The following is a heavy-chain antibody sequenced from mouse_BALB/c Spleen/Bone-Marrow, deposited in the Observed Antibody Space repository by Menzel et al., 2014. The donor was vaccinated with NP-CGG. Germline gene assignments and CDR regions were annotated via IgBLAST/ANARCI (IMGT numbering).Heavy chain of an antibody. Sequence: QVQLKESGPGLVAPSQSLSIPCTVSGFPLTGYGVNWVRQPPGKGLEWLGMIWGDGSTDYNSALKSRLSISKDNSKSQVFLKMNSLQTDDTARYYCARDGGYGWFAYWGQGTLVTVSA. D-gene: IGHD2-2*01. V-gene: IGHV2-6-7*01. J-gene: IGHJ3*01. CDR3: ARDGGYGWFAY. CDR2: IWGDGST. CDR1: GFPLTGYG.